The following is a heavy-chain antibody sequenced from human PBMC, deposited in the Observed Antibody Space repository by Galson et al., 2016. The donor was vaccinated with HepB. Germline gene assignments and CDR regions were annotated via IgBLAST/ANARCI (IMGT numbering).Heavy chain of an antibody. CDR1: GFTFITFRNAW. CDR2: IYSKADGGTI. J-gene: IGHJ5*02. D-gene: IGHD3-10*01. CDR3: TVGSYFYGSASMDP. Sequence: LRLSCAASGFTFITFRNAWMIWVRQAPGQGLEWVGRIYSKADGGTIDYAAPVKGRFIISRDDSQNTLYLQMNSLRTEDTAIYYCTVGSYFYGSASMDPWGQGTLVTVSS. V-gene: IGHV3-15*01.